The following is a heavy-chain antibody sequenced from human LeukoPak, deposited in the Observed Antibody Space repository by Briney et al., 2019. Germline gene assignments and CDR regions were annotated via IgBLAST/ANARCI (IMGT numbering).Heavy chain of an antibody. J-gene: IGHJ4*02. CDR2: IQWDADR. CDR3: AHLKDYVFDY. V-gene: IGHV2-5*02. CDR1: GFSLSTSGVG. Sequence: SGPTLVKPTQTLTLTCTFSGFSLSTSGVGGGWIRQPPGKALEGLALIQWDADRRYSPSLKSTLTITKDTCKNQVVLTMTNMDPADTATYYCAHLKDYVFDYWGQGTLVTASP. D-gene: IGHD3-16*01.